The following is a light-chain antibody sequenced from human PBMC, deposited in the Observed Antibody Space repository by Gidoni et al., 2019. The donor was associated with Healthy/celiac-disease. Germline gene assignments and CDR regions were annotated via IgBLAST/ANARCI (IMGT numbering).Light chain of an antibody. CDR1: QSVSSN. CDR2: AAS. J-gene: IGKJ2*02. CDR3: QQYNNWPRGT. V-gene: IGKV3-15*01. Sequence: EIVMTQSPATLSVSPGERATLSCRASQSVSSNFAWYQQKPGQAPRLLIYAASTRATGIPARFSGSGSGTEFTLTISSLQSEDFAVYYCQQYNNWPRGTFXQXTKLELK.